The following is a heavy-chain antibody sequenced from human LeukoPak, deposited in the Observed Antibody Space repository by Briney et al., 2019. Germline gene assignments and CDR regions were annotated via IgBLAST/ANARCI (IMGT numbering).Heavy chain of an antibody. D-gene: IGHD3-16*01. Sequence: PSETLSLTCTVSGVSISSTNYYWGWIRQPPGKGLEWIGSIYYRGTTYYNPSLKSRVTISVDPSKNQFSLKVTPVTAADTAVYYCAKPTPVWGGWFDPWGQGTLVTVSS. J-gene: IGHJ5*02. CDR2: IYYRGTT. CDR1: GVSISSTNYY. CDR3: AKPTPVWGGWFDP. V-gene: IGHV4-39*01.